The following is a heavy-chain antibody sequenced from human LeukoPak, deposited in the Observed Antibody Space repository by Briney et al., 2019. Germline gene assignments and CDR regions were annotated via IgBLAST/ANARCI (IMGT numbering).Heavy chain of an antibody. CDR2: IKQDGSEK. V-gene: IGHV3-7*01. D-gene: IGHD3-16*01. Sequence: PGGSLRLSCAASGIIITSYWMSWVRQTPGKGLEWVANIKQDGSEKNYVDSVKGRFTIFRDNARHSLYLQMNSLRAEDTAVYYCASHSYGYNHWGQGTLVIVSS. CDR1: GIIITSYW. CDR3: ASHSYGYNH. J-gene: IGHJ5*02.